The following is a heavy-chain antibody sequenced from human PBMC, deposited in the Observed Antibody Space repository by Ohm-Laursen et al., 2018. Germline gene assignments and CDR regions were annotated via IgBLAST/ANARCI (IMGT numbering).Heavy chain of an antibody. CDR2: ISYDGSNK. Sequence: SLRLPCAASGFTFSSYGMHWVRQAPGKGLEWVAVISYDGSNKYYADSVKGRFTISRDNSKNTLYLQMNSLRAEDTAVYYCARAYFGVDYYFDYWGQGTLVTVSS. J-gene: IGHJ4*02. D-gene: IGHD3-3*01. CDR1: GFTFSSYG. CDR3: ARAYFGVDYYFDY. V-gene: IGHV3-30*03.